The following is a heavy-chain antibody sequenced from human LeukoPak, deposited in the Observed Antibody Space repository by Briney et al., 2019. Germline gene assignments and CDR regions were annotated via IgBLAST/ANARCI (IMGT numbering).Heavy chain of an antibody. CDR2: IYYSGST. D-gene: IGHD2/OR15-2a*01. Sequence: SETLSLTCTVSGGSISSSSYYWGWIRQPPGKGLEWIGSIYYSGSTYYNPSLKSRVTISVDTSKNQFSQKLSSVTAADTAVYYCARVAGDSTSWFDPWGQGTLVTVSS. V-gene: IGHV4-39*01. J-gene: IGHJ5*02. CDR3: ARVAGDSTSWFDP. CDR1: GGSISSSSYY.